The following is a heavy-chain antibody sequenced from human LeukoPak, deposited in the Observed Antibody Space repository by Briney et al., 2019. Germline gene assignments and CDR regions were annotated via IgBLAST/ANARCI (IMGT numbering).Heavy chain of an antibody. J-gene: IGHJ6*03. D-gene: IGHD4-17*01. Sequence: PGGSLRLSCAASGFTFSSYAMSWVRQAPGKGLGWVSAISGSGGSTCYADSVKGRFTISRDNSKNTLYLQMNSLRAEDTAVYYCAKDYGDYYYYYYYMDVWGKGTTVTVSS. CDR2: ISGSGGST. V-gene: IGHV3-23*01. CDR1: GFTFSSYA. CDR3: AKDYGDYYYYYYYMDV.